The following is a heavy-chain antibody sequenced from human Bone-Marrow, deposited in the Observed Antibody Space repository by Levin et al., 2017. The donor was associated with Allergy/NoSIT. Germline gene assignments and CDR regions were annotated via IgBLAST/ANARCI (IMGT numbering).Heavy chain of an antibody. D-gene: IGHD6-13*01. CDR3: ARDQAGIDY. CDR1: GFTFSYYW. Sequence: PGESLKISCAASGFTFSYYWMHWVRQAPGKGLVWVSRISSDGTTTRYADSVKGRFTISRDNAKNTLYLQMNSLRAEDTAVYYCARDQAGIDYWGQGTLVTVSS. CDR2: ISSDGTTT. V-gene: IGHV3-74*01. J-gene: IGHJ4*02.